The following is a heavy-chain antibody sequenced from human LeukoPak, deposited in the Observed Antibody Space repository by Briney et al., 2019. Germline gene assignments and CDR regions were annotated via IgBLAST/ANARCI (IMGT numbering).Heavy chain of an antibody. V-gene: IGHV1-2*02. J-gene: IGHJ4*02. CDR3: ARDRGRNWGSDY. Sequence: ASVKVSCKASGYTFNDYYMHWVRQAPGQGLEWVGWINPISGGTDYAQKFQGRVTMTRDTSITTAYMELSRLRSDDTAVYYCARDRGRNWGSDYWGQGTLVTGSS. CDR1: GYTFNDYY. D-gene: IGHD7-27*01. CDR2: INPISGGT.